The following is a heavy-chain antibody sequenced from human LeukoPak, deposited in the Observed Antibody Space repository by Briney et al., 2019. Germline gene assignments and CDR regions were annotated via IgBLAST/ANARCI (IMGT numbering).Heavy chain of an antibody. CDR1: GYTFTSYY. D-gene: IGHD3-10*01. J-gene: IGHJ6*03. Sequence: ASVKVSCKASGYTFTSYYMHWVRQAPGQWLEWMGIINPSGGSTSYAQKFQGRVTMTRHTSTSTVYMELSSPRSEDTAVYYCARVGSLLWFGESHYMDVWGKGTTVTISS. CDR3: ARVGSLLWFGESHYMDV. V-gene: IGHV1-46*01. CDR2: INPSGGST.